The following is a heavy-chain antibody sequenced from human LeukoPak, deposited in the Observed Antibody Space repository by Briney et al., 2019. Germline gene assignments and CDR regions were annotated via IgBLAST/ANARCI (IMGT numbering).Heavy chain of an antibody. J-gene: IGHJ4*02. CDR1: GYTFTTYG. V-gene: IGHV1-18*01. Sequence: GASVKVSCKASGYTFTTYGIAWVRQAPGQGLEWMGWISGFNGNTNYAQKVQDRLTMTTDTSTSTAYMELRSLASDDTAVYYCARGTRYCSSSMCFAGIYHFDYWGQGTLVTVSS. D-gene: IGHD2-2*01. CDR2: ISGFNGNT. CDR3: ARGTRYCSSSMCFAGIYHFDY.